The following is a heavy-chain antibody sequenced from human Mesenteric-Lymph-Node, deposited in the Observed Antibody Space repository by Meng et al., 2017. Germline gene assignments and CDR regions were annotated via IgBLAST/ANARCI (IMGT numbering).Heavy chain of an antibody. D-gene: IGHD2-2*02. J-gene: IGHJ6*02. CDR3: AREGRYCSSTSCYSHYYYGMDV. CDR2: IIPIFGTA. V-gene: IGHV1-69*06. CDR1: GYRFTGYY. Sequence: SVKVSCKTSGYRFTGYYKHWVRQAPGQGLEWMGGIIPIFGTANYAQKFQGRVTITADKSTSTAYMELSSLRSEDTAVYYCAREGRYCSSTSCYSHYYYGMDVWGQGTTVTVSS.